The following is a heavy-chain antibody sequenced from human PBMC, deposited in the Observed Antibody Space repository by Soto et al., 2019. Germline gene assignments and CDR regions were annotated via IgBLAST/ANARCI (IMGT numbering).Heavy chain of an antibody. Sequence: QVQLQQWGAGLLKPSETLSLNCAVTGGSLSGYYWSWIRQAPGKGLEWIGEVKDGGHTNYSPSLRGGVTISSDTSNTQFSLRLNSVTAADTGVYYCARGQEGVVATHWDQGSLVTVSS. V-gene: IGHV4-34*01. J-gene: IGHJ4*02. CDR1: GGSLSGYY. CDR2: VKDGGHT. CDR3: ARGQEGVVATH. D-gene: IGHD5-12*01.